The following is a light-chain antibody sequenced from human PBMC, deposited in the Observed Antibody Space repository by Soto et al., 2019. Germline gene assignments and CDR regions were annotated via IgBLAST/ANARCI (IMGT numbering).Light chain of an antibody. CDR3: SSYAGRNLLL. Sequence: QSALTQPASVSGSPGQSITISCTGTSSDVGGYNYVSWYQQHPGKAPKLMIYEVTNRPSGVSNRFSGSKSGNTASLTISGLQAEDETHYYCSSYAGRNLLLFGAGTKVTVL. J-gene: IGLJ1*01. CDR1: SSDVGGYNY. V-gene: IGLV2-14*01. CDR2: EVT.